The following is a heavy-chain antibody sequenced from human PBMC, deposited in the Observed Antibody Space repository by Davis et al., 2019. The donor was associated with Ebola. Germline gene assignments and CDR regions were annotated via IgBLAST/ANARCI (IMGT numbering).Heavy chain of an antibody. CDR1: GFTFSSYA. D-gene: IGHD3-10*01. CDR3: AREGVRESYGMDV. V-gene: IGHV3-23*01. CDR2: ISGSGGST. Sequence: GESLKISCAASGFTFSSYAMSWVRQAPGKGLEWVSAISGSGGSTYYADSVKGRFTISRDNSKNTLYLQMNSLRAEDTAVYYCAREGVRESYGMDVWGKGTTVTVSS. J-gene: IGHJ6*04.